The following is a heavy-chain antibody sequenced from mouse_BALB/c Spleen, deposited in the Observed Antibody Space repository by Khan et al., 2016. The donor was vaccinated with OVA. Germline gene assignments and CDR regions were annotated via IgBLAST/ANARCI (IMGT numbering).Heavy chain of an antibody. V-gene: IGHV2-2*02. CDR3: ARNYDYDEGLTY. J-gene: IGHJ3*01. Sequence: QVQLKQSGPGLVQPSQSLSITCTVSGFSLSTYGVHWVRQSPGKGLEWLGVIWSGGSTDYSAAFISRLSISKDNSKSQVFFKMNSLQANDTAIYYCARNYDYDEGLTYGGQGTLVTVSA. CDR2: IWSGGST. CDR1: GFSLSTYG. D-gene: IGHD2-4*01.